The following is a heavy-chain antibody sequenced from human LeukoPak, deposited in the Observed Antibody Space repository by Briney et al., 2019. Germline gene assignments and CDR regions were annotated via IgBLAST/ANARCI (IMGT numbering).Heavy chain of an antibody. CDR2: ISSTSSTI. D-gene: IGHD3-22*01. Sequence: GGPLRLSCAASGFTFSSYSMNWVGQAPGKGLEGVSYISSTSSTIYYADSVKGRFTISRDNAKNSLYLQMNSLRAEDTAVYYCARGVVIFDYWGQGTLVTVSS. CDR1: GFTFSSYS. J-gene: IGHJ4*02. CDR3: ARGVVIFDY. V-gene: IGHV3-48*01.